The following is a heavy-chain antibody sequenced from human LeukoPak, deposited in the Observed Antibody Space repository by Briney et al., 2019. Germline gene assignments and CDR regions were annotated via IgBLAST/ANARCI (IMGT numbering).Heavy chain of an antibody. J-gene: IGHJ4*02. Sequence: GGSVRLYCAASGLTVSRNYMRWLRHPPGKGLEWVSVTYSGGNTYYADSVKGRFTISRDNSKNTLYLQMNSLRAEDTAVYYCARGYSTPDYWGERTLLTVSS. CDR2: TYSGGNT. CDR3: ARGYSTPDY. V-gene: IGHV3-66*02. CDR1: GLTVSRNY. D-gene: IGHD4-11*01.